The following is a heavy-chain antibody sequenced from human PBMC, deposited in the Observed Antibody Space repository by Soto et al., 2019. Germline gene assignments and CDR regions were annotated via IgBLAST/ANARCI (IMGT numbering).Heavy chain of an antibody. CDR2: IWFDGSDA. J-gene: IGHJ6*02. CDR3: AREGYCSGGGCSGGMDV. CDR1: GFAFSGYG. Sequence: HPGGSLRLSXAASGFAFSGYGMHWVRQAPGKGLEWVAFIWFDGSDALYSDSVKGRFSITRDNSKNTLFLQLNSLRGDDTAVYYCAREGYCSGGGCSGGMDVWGQGTTVTVSS. D-gene: IGHD2-15*01. V-gene: IGHV3-33*01.